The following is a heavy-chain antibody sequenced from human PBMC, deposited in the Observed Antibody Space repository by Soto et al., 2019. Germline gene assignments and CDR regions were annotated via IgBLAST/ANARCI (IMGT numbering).Heavy chain of an antibody. CDR3: ARARGAVTTLVDY. V-gene: IGHV3-21*01. Sequence: GFLRLACAASGFTFSSYSMNWVRQAPGKGLEWVSSISSSSSYIYYADSVKGRFTISRDNAKNSLYLQMNRLRAEDTTVYYCARARGAVTTLVDYWGQGTLVTVSS. J-gene: IGHJ4*02. CDR2: ISSSSSYI. D-gene: IGHD4-17*01. CDR1: GFTFSSYS.